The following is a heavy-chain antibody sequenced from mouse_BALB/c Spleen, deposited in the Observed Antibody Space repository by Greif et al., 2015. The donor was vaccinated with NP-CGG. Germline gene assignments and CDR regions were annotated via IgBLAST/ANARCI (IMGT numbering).Heavy chain of an antibody. CDR2: ISDGGSYT. CDR3: ARGGGTNWECFDY. Sequence: EVKLMESGGGLVKPGGSLKLSCAASGFTFSDYYMYWVRQTPEKRLEWVATISDGGSYTYYPDSVKGRFTISRDNAKNNLYLQMSSLKAEDTAMYYCARGGGTNWECFDYWGQGTTLTVSS. CDR1: GFTFSDYY. V-gene: IGHV5-4*02. D-gene: IGHD4-1*01. J-gene: IGHJ2*01.